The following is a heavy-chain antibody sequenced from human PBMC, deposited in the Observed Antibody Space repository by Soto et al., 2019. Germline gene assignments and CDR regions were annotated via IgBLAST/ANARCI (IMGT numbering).Heavy chain of an antibody. V-gene: IGHV4-61*03. Sequence: QVQLQEAGPGLVKPSETLALNCSVSGASVSSGDYYWSWIRQPLEKGLELIGYIYFRGATSYAPTPKSRVSLAIHTAYVRFCLTSQSVTAAYTALHESVRVLADDSSISFFDYWGQGLLVSVSS. D-gene: IGHD3-22*01. CDR2: IYFRGAT. CDR3: VRVLADDSSISFFDY. J-gene: IGHJ4*02. CDR1: GASVSSGDYY.